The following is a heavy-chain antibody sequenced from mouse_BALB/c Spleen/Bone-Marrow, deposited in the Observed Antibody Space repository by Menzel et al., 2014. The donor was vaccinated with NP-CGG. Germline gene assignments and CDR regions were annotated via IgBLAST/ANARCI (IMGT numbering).Heavy chain of an antibody. Sequence: EVKLVESGGGLVKPGGSLKLSCAASGFTFSSYGMSWVRQTPEKRLEWVAIISGGGSYTYYPDSVKGRFTISRDNAKNNLYLQMSSLRSEDTALYYCARQAGGSGYFDYWGQGTTLTVSS. CDR1: GFTFSSYG. CDR2: ISGGGSYT. J-gene: IGHJ2*01. D-gene: IGHD1-1*01. CDR3: ARQAGGSGYFDY. V-gene: IGHV5-9-2*01.